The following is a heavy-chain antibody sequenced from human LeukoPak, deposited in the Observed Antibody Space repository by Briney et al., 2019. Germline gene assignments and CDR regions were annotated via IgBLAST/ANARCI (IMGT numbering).Heavy chain of an antibody. Sequence: GGSLRLSCAASGFTFSSADLHWVRQVTGKGLEWVSAIGTAGDTYYPGSVKGRFTISRENAKNSLYLQMNSLRAGDTAVYYCARGYFDDPKVFDYWGQGTLVTVSS. CDR1: GFTFSSAD. CDR2: IGTAGDT. V-gene: IGHV3-13*01. CDR3: ARGYFDDPKVFDY. D-gene: IGHD3-9*01. J-gene: IGHJ4*02.